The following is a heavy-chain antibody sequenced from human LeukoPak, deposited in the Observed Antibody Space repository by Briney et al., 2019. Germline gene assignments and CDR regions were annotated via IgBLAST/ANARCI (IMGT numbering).Heavy chain of an antibody. J-gene: IGHJ4*02. D-gene: IGHD3-10*01. V-gene: IGHV1-69*05. CDR1: GGTFRDFA. CDR3: ASDIYGSQPSDY. Sequence: SVKVSCKASGGTFRDFAVSWVRQAPGQGLEWMGGIVPIFDTPNYAQRFEDRVTITTDEATNTAYMELTGLRSEDTAVYYCASDIYGSQPSDYWGQGILVIVSS. CDR2: IVPIFDTP.